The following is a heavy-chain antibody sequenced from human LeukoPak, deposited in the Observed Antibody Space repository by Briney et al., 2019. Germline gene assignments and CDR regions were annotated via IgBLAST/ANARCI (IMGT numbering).Heavy chain of an antibody. D-gene: IGHD5-18*01. Sequence: PSETLSLTCTVSRGSISSLYWSWIRQPPGKGLEWIGNIYYTGSTNYNPSLKSRVTISVDTSKNQFSLKLSSVTAADTAVYYCARGRGYSYGSPLDYWGQGSLVTVSP. J-gene: IGHJ4*02. CDR2: IYYTGST. CDR1: RGSISSLY. CDR3: ARGRGYSYGSPLDY. V-gene: IGHV4-59*11.